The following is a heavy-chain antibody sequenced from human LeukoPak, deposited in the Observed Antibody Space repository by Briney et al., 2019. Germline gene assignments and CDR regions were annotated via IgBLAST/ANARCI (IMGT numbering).Heavy chain of an antibody. J-gene: IGHJ5*02. Sequence: PGGSLRLSCAASGFTFSSYAMHWVRQAPGKGLEWVAVISYDGSNKYYADSVKGRFTISRDNAKNSLYLQMNSLRAEDTAVYYCARSRNIVVVTAIDWFDPWGQGTLVTVSS. CDR3: ARSRNIVVVTAIDWFDP. CDR1: GFTFSSYA. V-gene: IGHV3-30-3*01. D-gene: IGHD2-21*02. CDR2: ISYDGSNK.